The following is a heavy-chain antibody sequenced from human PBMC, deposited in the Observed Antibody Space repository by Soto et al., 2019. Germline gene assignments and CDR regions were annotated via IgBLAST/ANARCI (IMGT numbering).Heavy chain of an antibody. V-gene: IGHV3-23*01. J-gene: IGHJ6*02. CDR2: TSGSRDYP. CDR3: VRWGYTVTDSTPTSGYYLFYGVDV. D-gene: IGHD3-10*01. CDR1: GFTFSSYA. Sequence: GSLLVAWAACGFTFSSYAMSVVRQAPGPGLGRVSATSGSRDYPYYAECLRGRSTISRDNSKNTLSLQVHTLRADDTAVYYCVRWGYTVTDSTPTSGYYLFYGVDVWGQGTTVTVYS.